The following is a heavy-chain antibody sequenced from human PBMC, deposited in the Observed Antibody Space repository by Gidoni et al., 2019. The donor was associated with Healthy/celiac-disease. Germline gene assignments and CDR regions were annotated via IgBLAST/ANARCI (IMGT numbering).Heavy chain of an antibody. V-gene: IGHV3-64D*09. Sequence: EVQLVESGGGLVQPGGSLRLYCSASGFTFSSYAMHWVRQAPGKGLEYVSAISSNGGSTYYADSVKGRFTISRDNSKNTLYLQMSSLRAEDTAVYYCVSSIAAAGFVGSWGQGTLVTVSS. J-gene: IGHJ5*02. CDR1: GFTFSSYA. CDR2: ISSNGGST. D-gene: IGHD6-13*01. CDR3: VSSIAAAGFVGS.